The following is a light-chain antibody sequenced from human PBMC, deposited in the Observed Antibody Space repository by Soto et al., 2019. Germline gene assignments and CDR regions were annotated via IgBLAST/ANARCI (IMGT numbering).Light chain of an antibody. CDR1: QSVSSY. CDR2: DAS. V-gene: IGKV3-11*01. Sequence: EIVLTQSPATLSLSPGERATLSCRASQSVSSYLAWYQQKPGQAPRLLIYDASNRATGIPARFSGSGSGTDFTLPISSLEPEDFAVYYCHQRSNWPPETFGGGTKVEIK. J-gene: IGKJ4*01. CDR3: HQRSNWPPET.